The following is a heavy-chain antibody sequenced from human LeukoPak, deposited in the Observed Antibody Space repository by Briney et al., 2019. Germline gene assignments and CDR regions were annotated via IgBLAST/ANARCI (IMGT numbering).Heavy chain of an antibody. J-gene: IGHJ4*02. Sequence: GESLKISCKGSGYSFTSYWIGWVRQMPGKALEWVGIIDPGDSDTRYSPSLQGQVTVSADKSISTAYLQWSSLKASDTAMYYCVRLERGDGDCIDYWGQGTLVTVSS. CDR3: VRLERGDGDCIDY. D-gene: IGHD4-17*01. V-gene: IGHV5-51*01. CDR2: IDPGDSDT. CDR1: GYSFTSYW.